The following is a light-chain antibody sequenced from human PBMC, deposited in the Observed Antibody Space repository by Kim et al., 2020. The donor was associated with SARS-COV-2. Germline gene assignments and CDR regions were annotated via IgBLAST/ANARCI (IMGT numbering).Light chain of an antibody. Sequence: VTISCTGSSSNIGAGYDVHWYQQLPGTAPKLLIYGNSKRPSGVPDRFSGSKSGTSASLAITGLQAEDEADYYCQSYDSSLSGSTVFGTGTKVTVL. J-gene: IGLJ1*01. CDR3: QSYDSSLSGSTV. CDR1: SSNIGAGYD. CDR2: GNS. V-gene: IGLV1-40*01.